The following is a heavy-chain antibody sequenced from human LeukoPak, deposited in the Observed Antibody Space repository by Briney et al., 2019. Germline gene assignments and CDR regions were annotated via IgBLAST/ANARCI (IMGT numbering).Heavy chain of an antibody. CDR3: ARHYDFWSGYNY. Sequence: SGTLSLTCAVSGASNNSNYWWSWVRQSPGKGLEWIGEISHTGSAHYNPSLENRVTILRDKSKNQFSLMLRSVTTADTAVYYCARHYDFWSGYNYWGQGTLVTVAS. CDR2: ISHTGSA. J-gene: IGHJ4*02. D-gene: IGHD3-3*01. CDR1: GASNNSNYW. V-gene: IGHV4-4*02.